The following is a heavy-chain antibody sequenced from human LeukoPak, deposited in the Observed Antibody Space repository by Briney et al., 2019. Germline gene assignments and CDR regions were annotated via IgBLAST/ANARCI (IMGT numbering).Heavy chain of an antibody. CDR3: AKEGRGGGSKAFDF. CDR1: GFTFSSYA. V-gene: IGHV3-23*01. Sequence: PGGSLRLSCVASGFTFSSYAVSWFRQAPGKGLEWVSSISDSGDGTYYADSVKGRFTISRDNSKNTLYLQMNSLRAEDTAVYYCAKEGRGGGSKAFDFWGQGTLVTVSS. D-gene: IGHD2-15*01. J-gene: IGHJ4*02. CDR2: ISDSGDGT.